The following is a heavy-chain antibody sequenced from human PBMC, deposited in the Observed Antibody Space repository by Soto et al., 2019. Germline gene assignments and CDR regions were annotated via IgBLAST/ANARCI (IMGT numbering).Heavy chain of an antibody. CDR3: AREPKVDSSSWTGYYFDY. CDR2: TYYRSKWYN. CDR1: GDSVSSNSAA. Sequence: SQTLSLTCAISGDSVSSNSAAWNWIRQSPSRGLEWLGRTYYRSKWYNDYALSVRSRITINPDTSKSQFSLRLESVTPEDTAVYYCAREPKVDSSSWTGYYFDYWGQGTLVTVSS. J-gene: IGHJ4*02. D-gene: IGHD6-13*01. V-gene: IGHV6-1*01.